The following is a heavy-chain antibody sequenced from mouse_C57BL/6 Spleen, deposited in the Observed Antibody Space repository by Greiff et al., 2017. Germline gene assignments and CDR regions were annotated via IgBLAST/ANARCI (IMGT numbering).Heavy chain of an antibody. D-gene: IGHD4-1*01. CDR1: GYTFTSYW. Sequence: QVQLQQPGAELVKPGASVKLSCKASGYTFTSYWMQWVKQRPGQGLEWIGEIDPSDSYTNYNQKFKGKATLTVDTSSSTAYMQLSSLTSEDSAVYYCASVGTRGYWGQGTTLTVSS. CDR3: ASVGTRGY. V-gene: IGHV1-50*01. J-gene: IGHJ2*01. CDR2: IDPSDSYT.